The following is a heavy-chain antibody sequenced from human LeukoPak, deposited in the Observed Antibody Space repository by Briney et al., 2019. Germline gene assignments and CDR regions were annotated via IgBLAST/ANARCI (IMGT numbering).Heavy chain of an antibody. D-gene: IGHD3-3*01. CDR2: INPSGGST. CDR3: ARGPMYYDFWSGYYTAGCDY. V-gene: IGHV1-46*01. CDR1: GYTFTSYY. J-gene: IGHJ4*02. Sequence: GASVKVSCKASGYTFTSYYMHWVRQAPGQGLEWMGIINPSGGSTSYAQKFQGRVTMTRDMSTSTVYMELSSLRSEDTAVYYCARGPMYYDFWSGYYTAGCDYWGQGTLVTVSS.